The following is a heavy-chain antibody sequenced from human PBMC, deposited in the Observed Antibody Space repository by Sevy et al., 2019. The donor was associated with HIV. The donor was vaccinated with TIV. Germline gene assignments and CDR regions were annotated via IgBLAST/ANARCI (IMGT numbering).Heavy chain of an antibody. J-gene: IGHJ6*02. CDR3: ARGQVTTHSYYSGMDV. CDR2: MNPNSGNT. CDR1: GYTFTSYD. V-gene: IGHV1-8*01. D-gene: IGHD4-17*01. Sequence: ASVKVSCKASGYTFTSYDINWVRQATGQGLEWMGWMNPNSGNTGYAQKFQGRVTMTRNTSISTAYMELSSLRSEDTAVYYGARGQVTTHSYYSGMDVGGQGTRSPSP.